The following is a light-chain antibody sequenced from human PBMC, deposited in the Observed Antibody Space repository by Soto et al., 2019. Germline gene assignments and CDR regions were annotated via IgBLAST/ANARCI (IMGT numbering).Light chain of an antibody. CDR2: GTF. CDR3: LQDFKYPRT. CDR1: QDIRTE. V-gene: IGKV1-6*01. Sequence: AIQMTQSPSSLSQSVGDRGTITCRASQDIRTELGWYQQKPGKAPRLLIYGTFSLQSGVPSRFSGSGSGTDFTLTISSLQPDDFAAYYCLQDFKYPRTFGQGTKVEVE. J-gene: IGKJ1*01.